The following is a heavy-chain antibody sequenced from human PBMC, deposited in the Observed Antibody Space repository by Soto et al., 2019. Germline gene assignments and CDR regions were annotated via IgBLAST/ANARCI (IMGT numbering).Heavy chain of an antibody. J-gene: IGHJ4*02. D-gene: IGHD5-18*01. CDR1: GYTFTGYY. Sequence: ASVKVSCKASGYTFTGYYMHWVRQAPGQGLEWMGWINPNSGGTNYAQKFQGRVTMTRDTSISTAYMELSRLRSDDTAVYYCARDEYSYGLYYFDYWGQGTLVTVS. CDR3: ARDEYSYGLYYFDY. V-gene: IGHV1-2*02. CDR2: INPNSGGT.